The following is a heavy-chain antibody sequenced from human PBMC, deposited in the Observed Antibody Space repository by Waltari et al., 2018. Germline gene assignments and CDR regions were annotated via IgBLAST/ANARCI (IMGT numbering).Heavy chain of an antibody. CDR2: INHSGST. CDR1: GGSLSGYS. J-gene: IGHJ4*02. CDR3: ARNDYRGNDRFDY. D-gene: IGHD4-17*01. Sequence: QVQLQQWGAGLLKPSETLSLTCAVYGGSLSGYSWIWLRQPPGEGLEWIGEINHSGSTNYNPSLKSRVTISEDTSKNQFSLKLRSVTAADTAVYYCARNDYRGNDRFDYWGQGTLVTVSS. V-gene: IGHV4-34*01.